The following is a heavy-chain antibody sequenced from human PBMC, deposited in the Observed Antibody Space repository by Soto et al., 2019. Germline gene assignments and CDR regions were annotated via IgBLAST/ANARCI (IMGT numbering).Heavy chain of an antibody. CDR3: ARVKATLYRDYYFDY. Sequence: GESLKISCKGSGYSFTSYWISWVRQMPGKGLEWMGRIDPSDSYTNYSPSLKSRASMSVDTSKNLFSLRLRSLTAADTAVYFCARVKATLYRDYYFDYWGQGTLVTVSS. D-gene: IGHD5-12*01. CDR1: GYSFTSYW. V-gene: IGHV5-10-1*01. CDR2: IDPSDSYT. J-gene: IGHJ4*02.